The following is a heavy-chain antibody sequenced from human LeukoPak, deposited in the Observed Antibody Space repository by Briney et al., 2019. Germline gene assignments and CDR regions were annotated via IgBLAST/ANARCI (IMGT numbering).Heavy chain of an antibody. D-gene: IGHD2-15*01. Sequence: LRLSXAASGFTFDDYVMNWVRQAPGKGLEWVSGISWNSGTIGYADSVKGRFTISRDNAKNSLYLQMNSLRAEDTALYYCVKGAAYHLGDAFDIWGQGTMVTVSS. CDR3: VKGAAYHLGDAFDI. V-gene: IGHV3-9*01. J-gene: IGHJ3*02. CDR1: GFTFDDYV. CDR2: ISWNSGTI.